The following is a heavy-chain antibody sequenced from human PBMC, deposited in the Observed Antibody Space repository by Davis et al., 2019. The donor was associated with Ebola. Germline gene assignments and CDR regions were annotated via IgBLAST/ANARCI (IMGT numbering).Heavy chain of an antibody. D-gene: IGHD3-22*01. CDR1: GYIFTKYW. V-gene: IGHV5-51*01. J-gene: IGHJ4*02. CDR3: ARQRSYYDSSDY. CDR2: IYPGGSDT. Sequence: KVSCKGSGYIFTKYWIGWVRQMPGKGLEWMGIIYPGGSDTRYSPSFQGQVTISADKSISTAYLQWSSLKASDTAMYYCARQRSYYDSSDYWGQGTLVTVSS.